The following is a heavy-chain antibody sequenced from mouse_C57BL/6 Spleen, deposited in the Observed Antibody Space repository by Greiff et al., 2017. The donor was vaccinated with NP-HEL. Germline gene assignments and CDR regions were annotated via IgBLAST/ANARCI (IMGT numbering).Heavy chain of an antibody. CDR1: GYTFTSYW. Sequence: VQLQQSGAELVRPGSSVKLSCKASGYTFTSYWMHWVKQRPIQGLEWIGNIDPSDSETHYNQKFKDKATLTVDKSSSTAYMQLSSLTSEDSAVYYCARSPDYYGSRSFDYWGQGTTLTVSS. CDR2: IDPSDSET. D-gene: IGHD1-1*01. CDR3: ARSPDYYGSRSFDY. J-gene: IGHJ2*01. V-gene: IGHV1-52*01.